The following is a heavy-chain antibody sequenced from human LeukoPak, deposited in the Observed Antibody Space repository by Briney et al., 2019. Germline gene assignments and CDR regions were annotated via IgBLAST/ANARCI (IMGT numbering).Heavy chain of an antibody. CDR1: GGSISSYY. CDR3: ARVGPDSSGYDDY. Sequence: PSETLSLTCTVSGGSISSYYWSWIRQPPGKGLEWIGYIYYSGSTNYNPSLKSRVTISVDTSKNQFSLKLSSVTAEDTAVYYCARVGPDSSGYDDYWGQGTLVTVSS. CDR2: IYYSGST. J-gene: IGHJ4*02. V-gene: IGHV4-59*01. D-gene: IGHD3-22*01.